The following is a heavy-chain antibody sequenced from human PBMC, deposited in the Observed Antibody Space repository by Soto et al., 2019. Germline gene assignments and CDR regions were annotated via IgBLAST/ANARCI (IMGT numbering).Heavy chain of an antibody. J-gene: IGHJ4*02. CDR1: GYSFTSYW. CDR3: ARQPSGAAASSFDY. D-gene: IGHD6-13*01. Sequence: SCKGSGYSFTSYWISWVRLMPGKGLEWMGRIDPSDSYTSYRPSFQGHVTISGDKSISTAYLQWSSLKASDTAMYYCARQPSGAAASSFDYWGQGTLVTVSS. CDR2: IDPSDSYT. V-gene: IGHV5-10-1*01.